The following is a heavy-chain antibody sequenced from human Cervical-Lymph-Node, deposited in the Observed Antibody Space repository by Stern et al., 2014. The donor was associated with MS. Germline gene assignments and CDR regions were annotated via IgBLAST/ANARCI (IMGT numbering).Heavy chain of an antibody. CDR1: GFSLSDSG. V-gene: IGHV3-21*01. CDR2: ISATSSYI. CDR3: ARGGDYGDSAH. J-gene: IGHJ4*02. Sequence: EVQLVESGGGLVKPGGSLRLSCAASGFSLSDSGMNWVRQAPGKGLEWVSSISATSSYIYYADSVRGRFTISRDNAKNSVYLQMNSLRAEDTAMYYCARGGDYGDSAHWGQGAPVTVSS. D-gene: IGHD2/OR15-2a*01.